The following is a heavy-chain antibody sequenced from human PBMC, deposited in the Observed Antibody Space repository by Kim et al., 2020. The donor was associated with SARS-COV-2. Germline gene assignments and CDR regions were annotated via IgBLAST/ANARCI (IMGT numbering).Heavy chain of an antibody. CDR1: GYSISSGYY. J-gene: IGHJ2*01. CDR2: IYHSGST. Sequence: SETLSLTCTVSGYSISSGYYWGWIRQPPGKGLEWIGSIYHSGSTYYNPSLKSRVTISVDTPKNQFSLKLSSVTAADTAVYYCARDRITGVAGPGYFDLWGRGTLVTVSS. CDR3: ARDRITGVAGPGYFDL. V-gene: IGHV4-38-2*02. D-gene: IGHD6-19*01.